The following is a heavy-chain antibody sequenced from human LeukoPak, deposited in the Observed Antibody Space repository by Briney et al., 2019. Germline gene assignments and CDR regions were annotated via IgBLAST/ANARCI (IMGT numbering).Heavy chain of an antibody. D-gene: IGHD3-9*01. V-gene: IGHV4-34*01. Sequence: GSLRLSCAASGFTVSSNYMSWVRQAPGKGLEWIGEINHSGSTNYNPSLKSRVTISVDTSKNQFSLKLSSVTAADTAVYYCARGAVLRYFDWLSGGGYFDYWGQGTLVTVSS. J-gene: IGHJ4*02. CDR3: ARGAVLRYFDWLSGGGYFDY. CDR2: INHSGST. CDR1: GFTVSSNY.